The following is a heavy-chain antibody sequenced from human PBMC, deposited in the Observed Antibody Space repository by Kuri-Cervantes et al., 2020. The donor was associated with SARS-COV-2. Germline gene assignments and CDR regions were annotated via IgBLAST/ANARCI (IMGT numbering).Heavy chain of an antibody. CDR2: INWNGGST. D-gene: IGHD5-12*01. CDR1: GGSISSYY. Sequence: ETLSLTCTVSGGSISSYYWSWVRQAPGKGLEWVSGINWNGGSTGYADSVKGRFTISRDNAKNSLYLQMNSLRAEDTALYYCASLRGPWGQGTLVTVSS. J-gene: IGHJ5*02. V-gene: IGHV3-20*04. CDR3: ASLRGP.